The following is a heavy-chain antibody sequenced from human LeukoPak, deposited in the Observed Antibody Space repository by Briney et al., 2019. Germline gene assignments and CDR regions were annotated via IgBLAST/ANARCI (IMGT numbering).Heavy chain of an antibody. CDR2: INDDGSDT. CDR1: GFTFKLYW. D-gene: IGHD2-15*01. Sequence: GGSLRLSCAASGFTFKLYWMHWVRQVPGKRPVWVSRINDDGSDTIYADSVRGRFTITRDDAKNTVYLQMNNLRAEDTAVYYCVRGGPSTWSWGQGTLVTVSS. V-gene: IGHV3-74*01. CDR3: VRGGPSTWS. J-gene: IGHJ5*02.